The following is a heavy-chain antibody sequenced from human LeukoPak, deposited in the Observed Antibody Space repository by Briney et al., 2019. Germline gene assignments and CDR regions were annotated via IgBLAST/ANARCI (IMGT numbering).Heavy chain of an antibody. Sequence: SSETLSLTCTVSGGSISSYYWSWIRQPPGKGLEWIGYIYYSGSTNYNPLLKSRVTISVDTSKNQFSLKLSSVTAADTAVYYCARAVEDSSQPIDYWGQGTLVTVSS. CDR2: IYYSGST. CDR1: GGSISSYY. CDR3: ARAVEDSSQPIDY. J-gene: IGHJ4*02. D-gene: IGHD3-22*01. V-gene: IGHV4-59*01.